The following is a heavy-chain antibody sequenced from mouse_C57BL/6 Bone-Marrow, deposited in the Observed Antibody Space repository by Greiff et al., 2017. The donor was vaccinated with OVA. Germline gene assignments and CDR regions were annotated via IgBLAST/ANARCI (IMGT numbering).Heavy chain of an antibody. V-gene: IGHV5-6*02. CDR1: GFTFSSYG. J-gene: IGHJ2*01. CDR3: ARHEYYGNFDY. D-gene: IGHD1-1*01. Sequence: DVKLVESGGDLVKPGGSLKLSCAASGFTFSSYGMSWVRQTPDKRLEWVATISSGGSYTYYPDSVKGRFTISRDNAKNTLYLQMSSLKSEDTAMYYCARHEYYGNFDYWGQGTTLTVSS. CDR2: ISSGGSYT.